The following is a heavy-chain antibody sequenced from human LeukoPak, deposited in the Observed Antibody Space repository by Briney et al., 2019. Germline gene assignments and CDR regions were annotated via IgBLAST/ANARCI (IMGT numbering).Heavy chain of an antibody. CDR3: AREERDYYGSGSYLY. J-gene: IGHJ4*02. CDR2: INWNGGST. V-gene: IGHV3-20*04. CDR1: GFTFSSYA. D-gene: IGHD3-10*01. Sequence: PGGSLRLSCAASGFTFSSYAMSWVRQAPGKGLEWVSGINWNGGSTGYADSVKGRFTISRDNAKKSLYLQMNSLRAEDTALYYCAREERDYYGSGSYLYWGQGTLVTVSS.